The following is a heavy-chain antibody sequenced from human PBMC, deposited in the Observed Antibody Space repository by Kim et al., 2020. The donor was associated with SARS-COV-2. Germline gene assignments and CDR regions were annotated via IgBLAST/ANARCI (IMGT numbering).Heavy chain of an antibody. CDR3: ARDVLDFWSGYRKGWFDP. D-gene: IGHD3-3*01. J-gene: IGHJ5*02. V-gene: IGHV4-39*07. Sequence: SRVTISVDTSKNQCSLKLSSVTAADTAVYYCARDVLDFWSGYRKGWFDPWGQGTLVTVSS.